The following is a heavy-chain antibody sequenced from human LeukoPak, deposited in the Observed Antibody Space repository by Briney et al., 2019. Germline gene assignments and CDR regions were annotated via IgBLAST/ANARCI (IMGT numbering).Heavy chain of an antibody. V-gene: IGHV4-31*03. CDR2: IYYSGST. D-gene: IGHD3-16*02. CDR3: ARRFYDYVWGSYRP. CDR1: GGSISSGGYY. Sequence: SETLSLTCTVSGGSISSGGYYWSWIRQHPGKGLEWIGYIYYSGSTYYNPSLKSRVTISVDTSKNQFSLKLSSVTAADTAVYYCARRFYDYVWGSYRPWGQGTLVTVSS. J-gene: IGHJ5*02.